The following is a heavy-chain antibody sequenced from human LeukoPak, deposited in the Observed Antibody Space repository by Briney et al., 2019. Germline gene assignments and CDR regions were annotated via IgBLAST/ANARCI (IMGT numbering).Heavy chain of an antibody. D-gene: IGHD6-19*01. CDR2: INYSGST. CDR1: GGSISTYY. V-gene: IGHV4-59*12. J-gene: IGHJ4*02. Sequence: PSETLSLTCTVSGGSISTYYWSWIRQPPGKGLEWIGYINYSGSTNYNPSLKSRVTISVDTSKNQFSLKLSSVTAADTAVYYCARDRQQWLVDVWGQGTLVTVSS. CDR3: ARDRQQWLVDV.